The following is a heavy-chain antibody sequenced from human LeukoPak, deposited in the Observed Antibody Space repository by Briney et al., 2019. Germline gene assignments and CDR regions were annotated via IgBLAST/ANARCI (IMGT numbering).Heavy chain of an antibody. J-gene: IGHJ4*02. V-gene: IGHV5-51*01. D-gene: IGHD1-1*01. CDR2: INPSDSDT. CDR1: GYSFTNYW. CDR3: ARAWNFDY. Sequence: GESLKISCKGSGYSFTNYWIAWVRQMPGRGLEWMVIINPSDSDTRYSPSFQGQVTISADKSISTAYLQWSSLKASDSAMYSCARAWNFDYWGQGTLVTVSS.